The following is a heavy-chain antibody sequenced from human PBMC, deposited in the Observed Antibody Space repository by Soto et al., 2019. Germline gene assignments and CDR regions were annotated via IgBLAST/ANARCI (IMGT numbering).Heavy chain of an antibody. CDR2: ISSSGSTI. CDR1: GFTFSSYE. D-gene: IGHD3-3*01. CDR3: AKEGYYDFWSGFFGLEYYYYYGMDV. Sequence: GGSLRLSCAASGFTFSSYEMNWVRQAPGKGLEWVSYISSSGSTIYYADSVKGRFTISRDNSKNTLYLQMNSLRAEDTAVYYCAKEGYYDFWSGFFGLEYYYYYGMDVWGQGTTVTVSS. J-gene: IGHJ6*02. V-gene: IGHV3-48*03.